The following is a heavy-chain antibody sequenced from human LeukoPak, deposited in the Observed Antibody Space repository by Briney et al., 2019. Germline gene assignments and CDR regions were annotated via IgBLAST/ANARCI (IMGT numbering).Heavy chain of an antibody. CDR1: GFTFDDYA. V-gene: IGHV3-9*01. Sequence: GGSLRLSCAASGFTFDDYAMHWVRQAPGKGLEWVSGISWNSGSIGYADSVKGRFTISRDNAKNSLYLQMNSLRAEDTALYYCAKSRGGRDKYYFDYWGQGTPSPSPQ. CDR2: ISWNSGSI. CDR3: AKSRGGRDKYYFDY. J-gene: IGHJ4*02. D-gene: IGHD2-15*01.